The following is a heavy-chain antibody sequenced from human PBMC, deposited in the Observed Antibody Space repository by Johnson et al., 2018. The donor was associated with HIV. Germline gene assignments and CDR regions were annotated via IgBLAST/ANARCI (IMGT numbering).Heavy chain of an antibody. Sequence: QMLLVESGGGVVQPGRSLRLSCAASGFTFSSYGMHWVRQAPGKGLEWVAVISYDGNNKYYADSVKGRFTIYRDNSKNTLYLQVNSMRPEDTAVYYCARDRLGYSSSWGGVDALDIWGQGTMVTVSS. V-gene: IGHV3-30*03. CDR3: ARDRLGYSSSWGGVDALDI. D-gene: IGHD6-13*01. CDR2: ISYDGNNK. J-gene: IGHJ3*02. CDR1: GFTFSSYG.